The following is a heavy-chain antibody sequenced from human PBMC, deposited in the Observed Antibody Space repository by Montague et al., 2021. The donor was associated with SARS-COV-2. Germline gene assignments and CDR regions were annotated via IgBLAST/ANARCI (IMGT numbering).Heavy chain of an antibody. CDR2: INRRGNT. V-gene: IGHV4-34*01. J-gene: IGHJ6*03. D-gene: IGHD4-23*01. CDR1: GGSFSGWY. CDR3: ARGGGNILTNYYYYYYLDV. Sequence: SETLSLTCAVYGGSFSGWYWSWVRQPPGKGLEWIGEINRRGNTIYNPSLKSRVTMSEDTSKSQFSLKLSSVTAADTAVYYCARGGGNILTNYYYYYYLDVWGTGTTVTVSS.